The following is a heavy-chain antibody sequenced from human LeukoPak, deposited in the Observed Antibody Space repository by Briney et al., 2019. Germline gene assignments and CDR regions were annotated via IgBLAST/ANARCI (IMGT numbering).Heavy chain of an antibody. CDR1: GGSVSSGSYY. CDR3: VRLVGGDIDY. D-gene: IGHD5-12*01. Sequence: SETLSLTCTVSGGSVSSGSYYWSWIRQPPGKGLEWIGYIYYSGSTNYNPSLKSRVTISVDTSKNQFSLKLSSVTAADTAVYYCVRLVGGDIDYWGQGTLVTVSS. V-gene: IGHV4-61*01. CDR2: IYYSGST. J-gene: IGHJ4*02.